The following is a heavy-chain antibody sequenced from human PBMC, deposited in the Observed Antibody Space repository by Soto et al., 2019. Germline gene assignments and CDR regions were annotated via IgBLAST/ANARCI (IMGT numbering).Heavy chain of an antibody. CDR2: IYYSGGT. D-gene: IGHD2-2*02. CDR3: AREASDIVVVPAAIYNWFDP. Sequence: PSETLSLTCTVSGGSISSGGYYWSWIRQHPGKGLEWIGYIYYSGGTYYNPSLKSRVTISVYTSKNQFSLKLSSVTAADTAVYYCAREASDIVVVPAAIYNWFDPWGQGTLVTVSS. J-gene: IGHJ5*02. CDR1: GGSISSGGYY. V-gene: IGHV4-31*03.